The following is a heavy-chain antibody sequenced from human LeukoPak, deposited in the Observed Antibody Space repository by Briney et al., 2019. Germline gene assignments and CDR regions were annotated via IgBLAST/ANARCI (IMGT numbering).Heavy chain of an antibody. V-gene: IGHV4-39*02. CDR1: GGSISSSGYY. CDR3: ARGGLDSSGYSAY. CDR2: IYYSGST. Sequence: PSETLSLTCTLSGGSISSSGYYWGWIRQPQGKGLEWIGSIYYSGSTYYNPSLKSRITISLDTSKNHFSLNLSSVTAADTAVYYCARGGLDSSGYSAYWGQGTLVTVSS. J-gene: IGHJ4*02. D-gene: IGHD3-22*01.